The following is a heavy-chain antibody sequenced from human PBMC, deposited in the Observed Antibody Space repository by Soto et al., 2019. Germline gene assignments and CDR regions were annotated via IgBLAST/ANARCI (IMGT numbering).Heavy chain of an antibody. Sequence: SETLSLTCTVSGGSISSYYWSWIRQPAGKGLEWIGRIYTSGSTYYNPSLKSRVTISVDTSKNQFSLKLSSVTAADMAVYYCARAAGGRITMVRGSLGGMDVWGQGTTVTVSS. J-gene: IGHJ6*02. CDR3: ARAAGGRITMVRGSLGGMDV. CDR2: IYTSGST. D-gene: IGHD3-10*01. V-gene: IGHV4-4*07. CDR1: GGSISSYY.